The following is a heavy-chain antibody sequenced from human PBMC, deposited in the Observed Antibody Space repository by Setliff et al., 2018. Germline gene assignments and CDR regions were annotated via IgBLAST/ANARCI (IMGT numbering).Heavy chain of an antibody. CDR2: INAGNGDT. J-gene: IGHJ6*03. CDR3: ARGRSTYFIDV. Sequence: ASVKVSCKASGGTFSSYGISWVRQAPGQRLEWMGWINAGNGDTKFSQKFQDTITMTADTSASTAYMELSSLRSEDTAVYYCARGRSTYFIDVWGKGTTVTVSS. CDR1: GGTFSSYG. V-gene: IGHV1-3*01.